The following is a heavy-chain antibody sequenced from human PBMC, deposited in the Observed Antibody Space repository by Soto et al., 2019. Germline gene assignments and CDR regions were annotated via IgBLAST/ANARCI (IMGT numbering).Heavy chain of an antibody. CDR3: AIAVKGSVWYSLDY. J-gene: IGHJ4*02. D-gene: IGHD2-21*01. CDR2: IYYSGST. CDR1: GGSISSGGYY. V-gene: IGHV4-31*03. Sequence: QVQLQESGPGLVKPSQTLSLTCTVSGGSISSGGYYWSWIRQHPGKGLEWIGYIYYSGSTYYNPSLKRRVPILVVMSTNLFSLKLSSVTAADTSLLLCAIAVKGSVWYSLDYWGQGTLVTVSS.